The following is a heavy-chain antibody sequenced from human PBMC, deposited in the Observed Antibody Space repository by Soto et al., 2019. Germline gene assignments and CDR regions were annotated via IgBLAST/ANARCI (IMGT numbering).Heavy chain of an antibody. D-gene: IGHD6-19*01. CDR3: ARHIFSHLLPPYSSGWYGAFDI. CDR1: GFAVSSNY. J-gene: IGHJ3*02. Sequence: LRLSCAASGFAVSSNYMSWVRQAPGKGLEWVSVIYSGGSTYYADSVKGRFTISRDNSKNTLYLQMNSLRAEDTAVYYCARHIFSHLLPPYSSGWYGAFDIWGQGTMVT. CDR2: IYSGGST. V-gene: IGHV3-53*01.